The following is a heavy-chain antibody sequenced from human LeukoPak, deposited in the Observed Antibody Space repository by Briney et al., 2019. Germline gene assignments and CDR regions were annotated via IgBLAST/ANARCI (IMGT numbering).Heavy chain of an antibody. D-gene: IGHD6-19*01. CDR1: GGSISSSSYY. CDR2: INHSGST. CDR3: AGTPSGWEKGDY. J-gene: IGHJ4*02. V-gene: IGHV4-39*07. Sequence: SETLSLTCTVSGGSISSSSYYWSWIRQPPGKGLEWIGEINHSGSTNYNPSLKSRVTISVDTSKNQFSLKLSSVTAADTAVYYCAGTPSGWEKGDYWGQGTLVTVSS.